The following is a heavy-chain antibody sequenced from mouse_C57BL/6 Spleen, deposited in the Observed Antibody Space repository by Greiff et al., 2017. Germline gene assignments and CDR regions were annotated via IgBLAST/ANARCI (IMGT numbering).Heavy chain of an antibody. CDR2: ISSGSSSI. CDR1: GFTFSDYG. V-gene: IGHV5-17*01. D-gene: IGHD2-4*01. CDR3: WRLRRAMDY. J-gene: IGHJ4*01. Sequence: EVKLLESGGGLVKPGGSLKLSCAASGFTFSDYGMHWVRQAPEKGLEWVAYISSGSSSIYYADTVKGRFTISRDNAKNTLFLQMTSLRSEDTAMYYCWRLRRAMDYWGQGTSVTVSS.